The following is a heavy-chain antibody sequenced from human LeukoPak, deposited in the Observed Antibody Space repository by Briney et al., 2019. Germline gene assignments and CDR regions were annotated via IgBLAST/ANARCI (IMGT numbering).Heavy chain of an antibody. CDR3: ARGRVLLWFGELWSKNWFDP. Sequence: PSETLSLTCAVYGGSFSGYYWSWIRQPPGKGLEWIGEINHSGSTNYNPSLKSRVTISVDTSKNQFSLKLSSVTAADTAVYYCARGRVLLWFGELWSKNWFDPWGQGTLVTVSS. J-gene: IGHJ5*02. V-gene: IGHV4-34*01. CDR1: GGSFSGYY. D-gene: IGHD3-10*01. CDR2: INHSGST.